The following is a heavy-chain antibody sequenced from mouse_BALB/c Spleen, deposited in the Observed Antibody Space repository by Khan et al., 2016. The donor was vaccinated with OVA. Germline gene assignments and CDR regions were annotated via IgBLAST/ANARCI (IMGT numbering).Heavy chain of an antibody. CDR3: ARCYDGYYASFAY. J-gene: IGHJ3*01. V-gene: IGHV1-87*01. CDR1: GYTFTSYW. D-gene: IGHD2-3*01. Sequence: QVQLKESGAELARPGASVKLSCKASGYTFTSYWMQWVKQRPGQGLEWIGAIYPGDGDTRYTQKFKGKATLTADKSSSTAYMQLNSLASEDSAVYYCARCYDGYYASFAYWGQGTLFTVSA. CDR2: IYPGDGDT.